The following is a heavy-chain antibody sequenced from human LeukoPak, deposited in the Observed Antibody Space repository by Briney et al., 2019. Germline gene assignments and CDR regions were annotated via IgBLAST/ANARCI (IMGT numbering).Heavy chain of an antibody. V-gene: IGHV1-69*06. CDR1: GGTFSSYA. CDR2: IIPIFGTA. Sequence: SVKVSCKASGGTFSSYAISWVRQAPGQGLEWMGGIIPIFGTANYAQKFQGRVTITADKSTSTAYMELSSLRSEDTAVYYCAGVHSIVVVPAANPYYGMDVWGKGTTVTVSS. D-gene: IGHD2-2*01. CDR3: AGVHSIVVVPAANPYYGMDV. J-gene: IGHJ6*04.